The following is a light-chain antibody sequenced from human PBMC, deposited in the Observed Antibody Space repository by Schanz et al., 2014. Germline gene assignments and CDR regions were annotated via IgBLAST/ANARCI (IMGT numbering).Light chain of an antibody. CDR1: SSDVGGYNY. Sequence: SALTQPASVSGSPGQSITISCTGTSSDVGGYNYVSWYQQHPGKAPKLMIYDVNNRPSGVSNRFSGSKSAYTASLTISGLQAEDEADYYCSSYAGSNTLVFGGGTKLTVL. CDR3: SSYAGSNTLV. CDR2: DVN. V-gene: IGLV2-14*01. J-gene: IGLJ2*01.